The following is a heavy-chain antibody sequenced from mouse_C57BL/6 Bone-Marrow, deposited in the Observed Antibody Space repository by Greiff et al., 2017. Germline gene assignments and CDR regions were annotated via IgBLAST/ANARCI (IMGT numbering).Heavy chain of an antibody. D-gene: IGHD1-1*01. CDR1: GFNIKDYY. Sequence: VQLQQSGAELVRPGASVKLSCTASGFNIKDYYMHWVKQRPEQGLEWIGRIDPEDGDTEYDPKFQGKATMTADTSSNTAYLQLSSLTSEDTAVYYCTTFIYYYGSSFLYFDYWGQGTTLTVSS. CDR2: IDPEDGDT. J-gene: IGHJ2*01. CDR3: TTFIYYYGSSFLYFDY. V-gene: IGHV14-1*01.